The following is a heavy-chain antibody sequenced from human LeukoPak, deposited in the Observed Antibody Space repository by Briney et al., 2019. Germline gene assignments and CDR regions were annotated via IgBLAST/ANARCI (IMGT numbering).Heavy chain of an antibody. V-gene: IGHV4-34*01. CDR3: ARGAPKSWRDRPCAEDFQH. CDR1: GRSFSGYY. Sequence: SETLSLTCAVYGRSFSGYYWSWIRQPPGKGLEWIGEINHSGSNNYNPSLKSRVTISVDTSKNQFSLKLSSVTAADTAVYYCARGAPKSWRDRPCAEDFQHWGQGTLDTVLS. D-gene: IGHD6-13*01. J-gene: IGHJ1*01. CDR2: INHSGSN.